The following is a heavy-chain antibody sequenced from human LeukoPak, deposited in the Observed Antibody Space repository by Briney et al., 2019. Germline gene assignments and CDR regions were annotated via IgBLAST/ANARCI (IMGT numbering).Heavy chain of an antibody. CDR3: AREVEMATIDY. CDR1: GGSISSNTYY. J-gene: IGHJ4*02. CDR2: IYYSGST. V-gene: IGHV4-31*03. D-gene: IGHD5-24*01. Sequence: SETLSLTCTVSGGSISSNTYYWGWIRQPPGKGLEWIGYIYYSGSTYYNPSLKSRVTISVDTSKNQFSLKLSSVTAADTAVYYCAREVEMATIDYWGQGTLVTVSS.